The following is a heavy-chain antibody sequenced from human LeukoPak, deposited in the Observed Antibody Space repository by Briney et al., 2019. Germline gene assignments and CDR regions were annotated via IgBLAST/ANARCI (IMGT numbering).Heavy chain of an antibody. Sequence: PSETLSLTCTVSGGSINTSYWSWIPHPPGKGLEWIRYIYYSVYTNYNPSLKSRVTMSVDTSKNQFSLKLSSVTAADTAVYYCARGQSTGTTAQPDYWGQGTLVTVSS. CDR2: IYYSVYT. CDR3: ARGQSTGTTAQPDY. CDR1: GGSINTSY. J-gene: IGHJ4*02. D-gene: IGHD1-1*01. V-gene: IGHV4-59*01.